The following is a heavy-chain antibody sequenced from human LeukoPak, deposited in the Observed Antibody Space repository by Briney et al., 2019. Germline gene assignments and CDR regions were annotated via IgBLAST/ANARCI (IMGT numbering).Heavy chain of an antibody. CDR3: ARAYRQSHDY. CDR2: IYYSGST. Sequence: SETLSLTCTVSGGSISSSSYYWGWIRQPPGKGLEWIGNIYYSGSTYYNPSLKSRVTISVDTSKNQFSLKLSSVTAADTAVYYCARAYRQSHDYWGQGTLVTVSS. CDR1: GGSISSSSYY. V-gene: IGHV4-39*07. D-gene: IGHD2-21*01. J-gene: IGHJ4*02.